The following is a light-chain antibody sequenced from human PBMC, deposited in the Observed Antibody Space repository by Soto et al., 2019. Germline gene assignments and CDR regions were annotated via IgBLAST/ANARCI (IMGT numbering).Light chain of an antibody. Sequence: EIVLTQSPATLSLSPGERATLSCRASQSVENYLAWFQQKRGQAPRLLIYDTSNRAAGIPDRFSGSGSGTDFTLTISSLVPEDFAVYYCHQRYIWPPLTFGGGNKVEIK. CDR1: QSVENY. CDR3: HQRYIWPPLT. CDR2: DTS. V-gene: IGKV3-11*01. J-gene: IGKJ4*01.